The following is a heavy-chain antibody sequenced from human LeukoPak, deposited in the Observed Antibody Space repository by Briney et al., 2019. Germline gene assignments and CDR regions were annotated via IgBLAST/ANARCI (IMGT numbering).Heavy chain of an antibody. Sequence: SETLSLTCTVSGGSISSSIYYWGWIRQPPGKGLEWIGRIYSGGTTYYNPSFTGRVTISIYTSKIQFSLTLSSVTAADTAVYYCAREGGDSSCYYHDYWGQGTLVTVSS. CDR1: GGSISSSIYY. D-gene: IGHD3-22*01. V-gene: IGHV4-39*07. J-gene: IGHJ4*02. CDR2: IYSGGTT. CDR3: AREGGDSSCYYHDY.